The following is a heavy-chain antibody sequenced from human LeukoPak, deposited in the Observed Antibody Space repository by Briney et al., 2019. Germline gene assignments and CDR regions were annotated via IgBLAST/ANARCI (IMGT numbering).Heavy chain of an antibody. CDR1: GFTFSSYG. J-gene: IGHJ4*02. D-gene: IGHD3-3*01. Sequence: PGGSLRLSCAASGFTFSSYGMHWVRQAPGKGLEGVAVISYDGSNKYYADSVKGRFTISRDNSKNTLYLQMNSLRAEDTAAYYCAKDRPPFTIFGVDFDYWGQGTLVTVSS. CDR3: AKDRPPFTIFGVDFDY. CDR2: ISYDGSNK. V-gene: IGHV3-30*18.